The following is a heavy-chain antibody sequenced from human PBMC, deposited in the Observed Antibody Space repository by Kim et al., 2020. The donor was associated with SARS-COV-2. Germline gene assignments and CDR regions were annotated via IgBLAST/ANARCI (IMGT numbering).Heavy chain of an antibody. V-gene: IGHV3-9*01. J-gene: IGHJ3*02. D-gene: IGHD6-13*01. CDR2: ISWNSGSI. Sequence: GGSLRLSCAASGFTFDDYAMHWVRQAPGKGLEWVSGISWNSGSIGYADSVKGRFTISRDNAKNSLYLQMNSLRAEDTALYYCAKVSSSSWYDAFDIWGQGTMVTVSS. CDR3: AKVSSSSWYDAFDI. CDR1: GFTFDDYA.